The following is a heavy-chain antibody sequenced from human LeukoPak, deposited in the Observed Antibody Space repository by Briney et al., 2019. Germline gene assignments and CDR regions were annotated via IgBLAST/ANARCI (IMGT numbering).Heavy chain of an antibody. CDR3: AKSTWFDYFDY. Sequence: GGSLRLSCAASGFTFSSYWMSWVRQAPGKGLEWVANIKQDGSEKYYVDSVKGRFTISRDNSENTLYLQMNRLRADDTAIYYCAKSTWFDYFDYWGQGTLVTVSS. V-gene: IGHV3-7*03. J-gene: IGHJ4*02. D-gene: IGHD3-9*01. CDR1: GFTFSSYW. CDR2: IKQDGSEK.